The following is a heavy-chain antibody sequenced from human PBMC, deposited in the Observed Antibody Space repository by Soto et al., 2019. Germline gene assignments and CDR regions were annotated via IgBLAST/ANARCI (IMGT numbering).Heavy chain of an antibody. J-gene: IGHJ6*02. Sequence: ASVKVSCKASGGSFTYTLSWVRQAPGQGLEWMGGIIPIFGTANYAQKFQGRVTITADESTKTAYMELSTLRSEDTAVYYCARLHSHGTYGMDVWGQGTTVTVSS. CDR2: IIPIFGTA. CDR3: ARLHSHGTYGMDV. CDR1: GGSFTYT. V-gene: IGHV1-69*13. D-gene: IGHD5-18*01.